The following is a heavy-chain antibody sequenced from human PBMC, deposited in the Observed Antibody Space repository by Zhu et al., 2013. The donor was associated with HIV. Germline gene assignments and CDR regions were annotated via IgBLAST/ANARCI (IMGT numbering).Heavy chain of an antibody. CDR3: ARDFGAYCGGDCYSYFDY. V-gene: IGHV1-69*06. D-gene: IGHD2-21*02. J-gene: IGHJ4*02. Sequence: QVQLVQSGAEVKKPGSSVKVSCKASGGTFSSYAISWVRQAPGQGLEWMGGIIPIFGTANYAQKFQGRVTITADKSTSTAYMELSSLRSEDTAVYYCARDFGAYCGGDCYSYFDYWGQGTLVTVSS. CDR1: GGTFSSYA. CDR2: IIPIFGTA.